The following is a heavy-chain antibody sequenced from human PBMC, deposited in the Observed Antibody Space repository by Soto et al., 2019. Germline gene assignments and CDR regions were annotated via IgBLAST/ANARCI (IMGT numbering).Heavy chain of an antibody. D-gene: IGHD2-21*02. Sequence: QVQLQESGPGLVKPSETLSLTCTVSGGSVSSGNYYWSWIRQPPGKTLEWLGSIFYTGRTNYNPSLNSRVTTSLDTSKNQFSLKMGYVTAADTAVYYCARRGVVTALHDYWGQATLVTVSS. CDR3: ARRGVVTALHDY. CDR2: IFYTGRT. CDR1: GGSVSSGNYY. V-gene: IGHV4-61*01. J-gene: IGHJ4*02.